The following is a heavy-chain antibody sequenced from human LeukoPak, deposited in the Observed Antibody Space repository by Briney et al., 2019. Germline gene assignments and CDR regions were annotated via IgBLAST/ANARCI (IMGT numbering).Heavy chain of an antibody. Sequence: GGSLRLSCAASGFTFSSYAMSWVRQAPGKGLEWVSVIYSGGSTYYADSVKGRFTISRDNSKNTLYLQMNSLRAEDTAVYYCARDRNYYDSSGYYRYFDYWGQGTLVTVSS. D-gene: IGHD3-22*01. CDR1: GFTFSSYA. V-gene: IGHV3-66*01. CDR3: ARDRNYYDSSGYYRYFDY. CDR2: IYSGGST. J-gene: IGHJ4*02.